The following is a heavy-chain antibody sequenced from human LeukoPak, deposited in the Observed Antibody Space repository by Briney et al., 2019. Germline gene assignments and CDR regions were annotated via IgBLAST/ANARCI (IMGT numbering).Heavy chain of an antibody. CDR2: IKQDGSEK. Sequence: PGGSLRLSCAASGFTFSNFWMSWVRQAPGKGLEWVANIKQDGSEKHYVDSVKGRFTISRDNAKNSLYLQMNSLRAEDTAIYSCARAYCNSGSCSPDYWGQGTLVTVSS. CDR1: GFTFSNFW. CDR3: ARAYCNSGSCSPDY. V-gene: IGHV3-7*01. D-gene: IGHD2-15*01. J-gene: IGHJ4*02.